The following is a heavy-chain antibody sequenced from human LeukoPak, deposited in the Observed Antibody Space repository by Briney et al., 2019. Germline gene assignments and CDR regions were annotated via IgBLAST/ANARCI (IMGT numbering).Heavy chain of an antibody. CDR3: ARGRGLGELAAASFDS. D-gene: IGHD6-25*01. CDR2: LYSDGRSL. V-gene: IGHV3-74*03. J-gene: IGHJ4*02. Sequence: GGSLRLSCAGSGFNFTGYWMHWVRQAPGKGLEWISRLYSDGRSLTYADSVMGRFTISRDNAKNMLYLQMNSLRAEDTAVYYCARGRGLGELAAASFDSWGQGILVTVSS. CDR1: GFNFTGYW.